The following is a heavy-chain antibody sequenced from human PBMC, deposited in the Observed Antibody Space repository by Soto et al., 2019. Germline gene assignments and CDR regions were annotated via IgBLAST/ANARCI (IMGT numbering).Heavy chain of an antibody. CDR2: IYYSGST. CDR3: ARAPLYPDY. V-gene: IGHV4-59*12. D-gene: IGHD2-2*02. CDR1: GGSISSYY. J-gene: IGHJ4*02. Sequence: PSETLSLTCTVSGGSISSYYWSWIRQPPGKGLEWIGYIYYSGSTNYNPSLKSRVTISVDTSKNQFSLKLTSVTAADTAVYYCARAPLYPDYWGRGTLVTVSS.